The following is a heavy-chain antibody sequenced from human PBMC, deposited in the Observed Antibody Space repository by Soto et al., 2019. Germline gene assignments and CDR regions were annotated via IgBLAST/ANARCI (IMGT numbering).Heavy chain of an antibody. Sequence: PGGSLRLSCAASGFTLRSYSMTWVRQAPGKGLQWVSYISSGSATDYADSVKGRFTISRDNAKNSVYLQMNSLRDEDTAVYYCARPQTXSTFWDLGDAKKYYFDYWGQGTLVTVSS. CDR3: ARPQTXSTFWDLGDAKKYYFDY. CDR1: GFTLRSYS. D-gene: IGHD3-3*02. V-gene: IGHV3-48*02. J-gene: IGHJ4*02. CDR2: ISSGSAT.